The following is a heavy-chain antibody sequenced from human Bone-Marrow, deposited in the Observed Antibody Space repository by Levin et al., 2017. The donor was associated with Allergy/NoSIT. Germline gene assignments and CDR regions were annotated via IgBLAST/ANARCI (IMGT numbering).Heavy chain of an antibody. CDR3: ARLQEKLVRQNYNYAMDV. CDR1: GFTFSTYA. Sequence: PPGGSLRLSCAAFGFTFSTYAMHWVRQAPGKGLEWVAVISYDETNTHYADSVKGRFTISRDNFKNTLFLQMNSLRAEDSAIYYCARLQEKLVRQNYNYAMDVWGQGTTVTVSS. CDR2: ISYDETNT. D-gene: IGHD1-1*01. V-gene: IGHV3-30*04. J-gene: IGHJ6*02.